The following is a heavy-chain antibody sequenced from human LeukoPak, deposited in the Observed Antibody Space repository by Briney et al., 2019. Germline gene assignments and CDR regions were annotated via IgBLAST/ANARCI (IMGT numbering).Heavy chain of an antibody. J-gene: IGHJ4*02. CDR3: ARAPPYYYDSSGYYKGPFDY. Sequence: SVKVSCKASGGTFSSYAISWVRQAPGQGLEWMGGIIPIFGTANYAQKFQGRVTITADESTSTAYMELSSLRSEGTAVYYCARAPPYYYDSSGYYKGPFDYWGQGTLVTVSS. V-gene: IGHV1-69*13. D-gene: IGHD3-22*01. CDR2: IIPIFGTA. CDR1: GGTFSSYA.